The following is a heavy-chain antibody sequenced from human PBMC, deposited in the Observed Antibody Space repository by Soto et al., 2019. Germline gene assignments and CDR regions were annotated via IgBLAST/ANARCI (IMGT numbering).Heavy chain of an antibody. CDR2: INPSGGST. CDR3: AKSVVPAAIGAFDI. Sequence: ASVKVSCKASGYTFTSYGISWVRQAPGQGLEWMGIINPSGGSTSYAQKFQGRVTMTRDTSTSTVYMELSSLRSEDTAVYYCAKSVVPAAIGAFDIWGQGTMVTVSS. CDR1: GYTFTSYG. J-gene: IGHJ3*02. D-gene: IGHD2-2*01. V-gene: IGHV1-46*03.